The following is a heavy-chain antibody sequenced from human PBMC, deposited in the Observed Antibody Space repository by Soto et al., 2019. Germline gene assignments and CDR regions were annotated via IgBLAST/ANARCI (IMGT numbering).Heavy chain of an antibody. CDR1: GFTLSSHW. D-gene: IGHD6-13*01. CDR2: INRDGSTI. Sequence: EVQPVESGGGLAQPGGSLRLSCAASGFTLSSHWMHWVRQAPGKGLVWVSRINRDGSTINYDDSVRGRYTISRDNAKNTLSLQMNSLRAEDTAVYYCARVADCTYSSNCNGRAAFDMWGQGTMVTVSS. V-gene: IGHV3-74*01. CDR3: ARVADCTYSSNCNGRAAFDM. J-gene: IGHJ3*02.